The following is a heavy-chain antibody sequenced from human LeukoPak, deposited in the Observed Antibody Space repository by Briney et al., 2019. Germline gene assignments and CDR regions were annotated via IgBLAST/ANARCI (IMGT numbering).Heavy chain of an antibody. CDR3: ARGYFDGSGYSNPFDY. V-gene: IGHV4-59*01. D-gene: IGHD3-22*01. CDR1: GDTISSSY. J-gene: IGHJ4*02. Sequence: SETLSLTCSVSGDTISSSYWSWMRQPPWEGLECIRYIHYSGTTKYNPSLQSRVTISVDTSKNQFSITRRSVTAADTAVDYCARGYFDGSGYSNPFDYWGQGTLVTVSS. CDR2: IHYSGTT.